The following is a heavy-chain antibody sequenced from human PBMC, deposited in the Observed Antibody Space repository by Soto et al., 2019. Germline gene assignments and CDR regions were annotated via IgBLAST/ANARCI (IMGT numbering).Heavy chain of an antibody. D-gene: IGHD2-2*01. CDR3: AREKPDIVVVPAASYYSAY. CDR2: ISSSGSTI. J-gene: IGHJ4*02. Sequence: GGSLRLSCAASGFTFSSYEMSWVRQAPGKGLEWVSYISSSGSTIYYADSVKGRFNISRDNAKNSLYLQMNSLRAEDTAVYYCAREKPDIVVVPAASYYSAYWGKGTLVTVSS. CDR1: GFTFSSYE. V-gene: IGHV3-48*03.